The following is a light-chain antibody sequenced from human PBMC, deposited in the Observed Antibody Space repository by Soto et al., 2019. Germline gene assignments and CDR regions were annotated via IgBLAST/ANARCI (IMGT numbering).Light chain of an antibody. V-gene: IGKV1-6*02. Sequence: AIQVTQSPSSLSASVGDIVSITCRSSEGIRNDLSWYQQKPGKAPKLLIYAASSLQSGVPSRFSGSGSGTDFTLTISSLQPEDFETYYCLQDYSVPRTFGGGTKVDIK. CDR1: EGIRND. CDR3: LQDYSVPRT. J-gene: IGKJ4*01. CDR2: AAS.